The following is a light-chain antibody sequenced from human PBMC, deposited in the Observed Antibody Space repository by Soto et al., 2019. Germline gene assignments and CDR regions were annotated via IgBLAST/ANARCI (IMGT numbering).Light chain of an antibody. J-gene: IGLJ2*01. V-gene: IGLV1-44*01. CDR2: SNN. CDR3: AAWDDGLNGQL. Sequence: QSVLTQSPSASGTPGQRVTISCSGGTSNIGRNTVNWYQQLPRTAPKLLIYSNNLRPSGVPDRFSGSKSGTSASLAISGLQSEDEADYYCAAWDDGLNGQLFGGGPKVTVL. CDR1: TSNIGRNT.